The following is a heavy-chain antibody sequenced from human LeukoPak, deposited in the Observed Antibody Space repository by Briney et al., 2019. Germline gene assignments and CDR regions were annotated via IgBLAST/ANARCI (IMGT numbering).Heavy chain of an antibody. CDR1: GFTFSNSA. V-gene: IGHV3-7*01. J-gene: IGHJ3*02. CDR2: IKEDGTAK. D-gene: IGHD5-12*01. CDR3: TRDSGYNAFDI. Sequence: GGSLRLSCAASGFTFSNSAMSWVRQAPGKGLEWVGNIKEDGTAKNYVVSVRGRFTISRDNAKNSLYLQMNSLRGEDTAVYYCTRDSGYNAFDIWGQGTMVTVSS.